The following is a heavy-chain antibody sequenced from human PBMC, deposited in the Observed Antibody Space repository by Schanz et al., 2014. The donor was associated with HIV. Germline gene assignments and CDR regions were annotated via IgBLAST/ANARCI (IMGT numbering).Heavy chain of an antibody. CDR3: ARASPGIAAADTLGWFDP. CDR1: GFTFRNYA. CDR2: IWYDGSNK. J-gene: IGHJ5*02. Sequence: QVQLVESGGGVVQPGRSLRLSCAASGFTFRNYAMHWVRQAPGKGLEWVAVIWYDGSNKYYADSVKGRFTISRDNSKNTLYLQLNSLRAEDTAVYYCARASPGIAAADTLGWFDPWGQGTLVTVSS. D-gene: IGHD6-13*01. V-gene: IGHV3-33*01.